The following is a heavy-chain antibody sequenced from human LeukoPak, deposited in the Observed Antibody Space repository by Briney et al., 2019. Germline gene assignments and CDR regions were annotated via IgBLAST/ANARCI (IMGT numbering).Heavy chain of an antibody. CDR2: INSDGTTT. CDR1: GFTFSSYW. Sequence: GGSLRLSCAASGFTFSSYWMHWVRQAPGKGLVWVSNINSDGTTTTYADSVKGRFTISRDNTKNTLYLQMNSLRAEDTAVYYCAGRTSELGFYFDYWGQGALVTVSS. V-gene: IGHV3-74*01. CDR3: AGRTSELGFYFDY. D-gene: IGHD1-7*01. J-gene: IGHJ4*02.